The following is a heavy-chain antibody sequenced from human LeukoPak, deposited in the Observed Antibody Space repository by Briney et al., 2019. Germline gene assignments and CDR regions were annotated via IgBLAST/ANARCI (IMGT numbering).Heavy chain of an antibody. J-gene: IGHJ4*02. Sequence: PGGSLRLSCAASGFSFSSYAMSWVRQAPGKGLEWVSALSGSGASTYYADSVKGRFTISRDNSKNTLYLQMNSQRVDDTAVYYCAKDSPFGGYWGQGTLVTVSS. D-gene: IGHD3-16*01. CDR3: AKDSPFGGY. CDR1: GFSFSSYA. CDR2: LSGSGAST. V-gene: IGHV3-23*01.